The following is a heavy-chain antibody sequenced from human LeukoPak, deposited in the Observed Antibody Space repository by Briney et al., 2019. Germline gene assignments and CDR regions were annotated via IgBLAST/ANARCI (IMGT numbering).Heavy chain of an antibody. CDR3: AGAYWMVRGVINSFDY. D-gene: IGHD3-10*01. Sequence: GGSLRLSCAASGFTFSSYAMSWVRQAPGKGLEWVSAISGSGGSTYYADSVKGRFTISRDNAKNSLYLQMNSLRAEDTAVYYCAGAYWMVRGVINSFDYWGQGTLVTVSS. V-gene: IGHV3-23*01. CDR1: GFTFSSYA. J-gene: IGHJ4*02. CDR2: ISGSGGST.